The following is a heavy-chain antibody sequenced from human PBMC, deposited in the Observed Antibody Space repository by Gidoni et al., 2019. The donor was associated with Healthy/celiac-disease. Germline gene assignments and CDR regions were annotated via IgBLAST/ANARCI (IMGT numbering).Heavy chain of an antibody. J-gene: IGHJ4*02. CDR3: ARVRSYGGYAGY. CDR1: GFTFSDYY. V-gene: IGHV3-11*04. CDR2: ISSSGSTI. D-gene: IGHD5-12*01. Sequence: QVQLVESGGRVVKPGGSLRLSCAASGFTFSDYYMSWIRQAPGKGLEWVSYISSSGSTIYYADSVKGRFTTSRDNAKNSMYLQMNSLRGEDTAVYYCARVRSYGGYAGYWGQGTLVTVSS.